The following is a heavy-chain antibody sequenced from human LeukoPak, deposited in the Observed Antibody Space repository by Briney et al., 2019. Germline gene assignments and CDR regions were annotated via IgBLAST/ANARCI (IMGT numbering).Heavy chain of an antibody. J-gene: IGHJ4*02. CDR2: ISYDGSNK. D-gene: IGHD3-10*01. CDR3: ARGRGRITMVRGVIITALYDY. Sequence: GGSLRLSCAASGFTFSSYGMHWVRQAPGKGLEWVAVISYDGSNKYYADSVKGRFTISRDNSKNTLYLQMNSLRAEDTAVYYCARGRGRITMVRGVIITALYDYWGQGTLVTVSS. CDR1: GFTFSSYG. V-gene: IGHV3-30*03.